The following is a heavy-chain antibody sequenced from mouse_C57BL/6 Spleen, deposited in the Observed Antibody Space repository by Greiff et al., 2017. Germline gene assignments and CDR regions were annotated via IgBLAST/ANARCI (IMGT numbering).Heavy chain of an antibody. CDR3: GRWDYGCCWGDY. CDR2: INPSSGYT. J-gene: IGHJ2*01. CDR1: GYTFTSYW. D-gene: IGHD2-2*01. Sequence: VQLQQSGAELAKPGDSVKLSCKASGYTFTSYWMHWVKQRPGRGLEWIGYINPSSGYTKYNQKFKDKATLTADNSSSTHYMQLSSPTSDDSAVYYCGRWDYGCCWGDYWGKGTTLTVSS. V-gene: IGHV1-7*01.